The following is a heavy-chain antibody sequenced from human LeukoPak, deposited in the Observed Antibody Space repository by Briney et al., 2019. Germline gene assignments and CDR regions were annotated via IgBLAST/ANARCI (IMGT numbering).Heavy chain of an antibody. D-gene: IGHD1-1*01. J-gene: IGHJ4*02. V-gene: IGHV4-39*01. CDR3: ATRTRGFDY. CDR2: IYYSGST. Sequence: SEILSLTCTVSGDSISSSNYYWTWLRQPPGKGLEWIGTIYYSGSTYYNPSLKSRVSISIDTSKNQFSLKLYSVTASDTAVYYCATRTRGFDYWGQGTLVTVSS. CDR1: GDSISSSNYY.